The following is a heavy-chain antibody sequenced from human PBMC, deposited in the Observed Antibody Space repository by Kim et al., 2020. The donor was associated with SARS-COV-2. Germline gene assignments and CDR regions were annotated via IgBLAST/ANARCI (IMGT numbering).Heavy chain of an antibody. CDR3: ARGIGYDSSSMDV. D-gene: IGHD3-22*01. J-gene: IGHJ6*02. CDR2: ISGSGGST. Sequence: GGSLRLSCAASGFTFSSYAMSWVRQAPGKGLEWVSAISGSGGSTYYADSVKGRFTISRDNSKNTLYLQMNSLRAEDTAVYYCARGIGYDSSSMDVWGQGTTVTVSS. CDR1: GFTFSSYA. V-gene: IGHV3-23*01.